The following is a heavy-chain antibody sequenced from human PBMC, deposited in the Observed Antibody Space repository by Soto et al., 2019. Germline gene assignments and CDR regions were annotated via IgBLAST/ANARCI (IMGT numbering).Heavy chain of an antibody. V-gene: IGHV1-2*04. Sequence: ASVKVSCKASGYTFTGYYMHWVRQAPGQGLEWMGWINPNSGGTNYAQKFQGWVTMTRDTSISTAYMELSRLRSDDTAVYYCAISRRKDYSYGMDVWAKGTTVTVSS. CDR1: GYTFTGYY. CDR3: AISRRKDYSYGMDV. D-gene: IGHD2-2*01. J-gene: IGHJ6*04. CDR2: INPNSGGT.